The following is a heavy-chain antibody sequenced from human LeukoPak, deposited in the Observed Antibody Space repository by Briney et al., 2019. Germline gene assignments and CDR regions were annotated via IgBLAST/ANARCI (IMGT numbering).Heavy chain of an antibody. J-gene: IGHJ5*02. CDR2: ISLSSTAI. V-gene: IGHV3-48*01. D-gene: IGHD5-24*01. Sequence: SGGSLRLSCATSGFIFSTYNMNWVRQAPGKGLEWVSYISLSSTAIYYADSVKGRFTISRDNAKNSLYLQMNSLRAEDTAVYYCARAHRKGYNQGWFDPWGQGTLVTVSS. CDR3: ARAHRKGYNQGWFDP. CDR1: GFIFSTYN.